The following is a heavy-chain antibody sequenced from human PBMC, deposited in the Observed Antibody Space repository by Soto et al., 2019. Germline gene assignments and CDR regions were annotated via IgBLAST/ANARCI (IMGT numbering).Heavy chain of an antibody. Sequence: EVQLVETGGGLIQPGGSLRLSCAASGFTVSSNYMSWVRQAPGKGLEWVSVIYSGGSTYYADSVKGRFTICRDNSKNTQYLQINSPIAEDTPVYYCARDRGPFWWGPWGQGSLVT. CDR3: ARDRGPFWWGP. D-gene: IGHD2-8*02. CDR2: IYSGGST. J-gene: IGHJ5*02. CDR1: GFTVSSNY. V-gene: IGHV3-53*02.